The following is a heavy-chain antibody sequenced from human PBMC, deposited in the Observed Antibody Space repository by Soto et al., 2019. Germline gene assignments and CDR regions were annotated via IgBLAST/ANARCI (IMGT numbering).Heavy chain of an antibody. J-gene: IGHJ4*02. Sequence: PSETLSLTCAVYGGSFSGYYWSWIRQPPGKGLEWIGEINHSGSTNYNPSLKSRVTISVDTSKNQFSLKLSSVTAADTAVYYCARGILGSSGWYNYWGQGTLVTVSS. CDR2: INHSGST. D-gene: IGHD6-19*01. CDR1: GGSFSGYY. V-gene: IGHV4-34*01. CDR3: ARGILGSSGWYNY.